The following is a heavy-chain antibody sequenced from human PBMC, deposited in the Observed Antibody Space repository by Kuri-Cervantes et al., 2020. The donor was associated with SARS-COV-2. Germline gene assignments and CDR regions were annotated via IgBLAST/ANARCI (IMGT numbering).Heavy chain of an antibody. V-gene: IGHV3-21*01. CDR3: ARLYSSSSNYYYYYMDV. D-gene: IGHD6-6*01. CDR1: GFTLSSHS. J-gene: IGHJ6*03. CDR2: IGSRSSST. Sequence: GESLKISCAASGFTLSSHSVNWVRQAPGKGLEWVSSIGSRSSSTYYSDSVRGRFTISRDDAKNSLYLQMNSLRAEDTAVYYCARLYSSSSNYYYYYMDVWGKGTTVTVSS.